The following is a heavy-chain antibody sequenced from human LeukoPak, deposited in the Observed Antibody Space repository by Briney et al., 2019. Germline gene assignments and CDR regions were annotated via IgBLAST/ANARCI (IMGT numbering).Heavy chain of an antibody. J-gene: IGHJ4*02. CDR2: INAGNGNT. CDR1: GYTFSSSD. Sequence: GASVKVSCKASGYTFSSSDINWVRQATGQGLEWMGWINAGNGNTKYSQKFQGRVTITRDTSASTAYMELSSLRSEDTAVYYCARVDSSGWNFDYWGQGTLVTVSS. CDR3: ARVDSSGWNFDY. D-gene: IGHD6-19*01. V-gene: IGHV1-3*01.